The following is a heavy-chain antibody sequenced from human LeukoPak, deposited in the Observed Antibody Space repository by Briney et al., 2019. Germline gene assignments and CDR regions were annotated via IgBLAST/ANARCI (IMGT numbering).Heavy chain of an antibody. Sequence: SETLSLTCTVSGGSISSYYWSWIRQPPGKGLEWIGYIYYSGSTNYNPSLKSRVTISVDTSKNQFSLKLSSVTAADTAVYYCGGHGRGGGAREGVDYWGEGTLVTVSS. D-gene: IGHD3-10*01. J-gene: IGHJ4*02. CDR3: GGHGRGGGAREGVDY. CDR1: GGSISSYY. V-gene: IGHV4-59*08. CDR2: IYYSGST.